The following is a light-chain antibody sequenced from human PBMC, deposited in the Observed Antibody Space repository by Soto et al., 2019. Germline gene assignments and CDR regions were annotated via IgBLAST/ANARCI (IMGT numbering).Light chain of an antibody. V-gene: IGLV2-8*01. CDR1: KNDIGVYDF. CDR3: NSYTASNSYV. CDR2: GVV. Sequence: QSVLTQPPSASGSPGQSVTISCTGSKNDIGVYDFVSWYQQHPGKAPRLIIYGVVQRPSGVSDRFSGSKSGNTASLTVSGLQAEDEADYFCNSYTASNSYVFGRGTKVTVL. J-gene: IGLJ1*01.